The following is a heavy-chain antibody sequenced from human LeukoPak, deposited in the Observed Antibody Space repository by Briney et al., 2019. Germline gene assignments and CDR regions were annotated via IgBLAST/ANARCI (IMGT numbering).Heavy chain of an antibody. J-gene: IGHJ6*02. D-gene: IGHD5-18*01. CDR1: GGSISSYY. V-gene: IGHV4-4*07. CDR3: ARDRYTAMVYGMDV. CDR2: IYTSGST. Sequence: SETLSLTCTVSGGSISSYYWSWIRQPVGKGLEWIGRIYTSGSTNYNPSLKSRVTMSVDTSKNQFSLKLSSVTAADTAVYYCARDRYTAMVYGMDVWGQGTTVTVSS.